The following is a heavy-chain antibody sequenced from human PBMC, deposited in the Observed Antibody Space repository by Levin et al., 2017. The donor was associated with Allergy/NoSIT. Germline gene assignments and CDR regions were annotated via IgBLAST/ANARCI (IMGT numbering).Heavy chain of an antibody. CDR2: IYSSGST. CDR3: ARGKGYCTSTSCSTFDY. D-gene: IGHD2-2*01. CDR1: GGSISSYY. V-gene: IGHV4-59*01. J-gene: IGHJ4*02. Sequence: SQTLSLTCTVSGGSISSYYWSWIRQPPGKGLQWIGYIYSSGSTNYNPSLKSRVTISVDTSKNQFSLKLSSVTAADTALYYCARGKGYCTSTSCSTFDYWGQGTLVTVSS.